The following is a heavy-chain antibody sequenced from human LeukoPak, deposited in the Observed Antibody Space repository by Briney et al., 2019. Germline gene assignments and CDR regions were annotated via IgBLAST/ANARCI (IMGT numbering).Heavy chain of an antibody. CDR1: GFTFSSYG. CDR3: AAPSGVDFWSGYLSY. D-gene: IGHD3-3*01. Sequence: PGGSLRLSCAASGFTFSSYGMHWVRQAPGKGLEWVAFIRYDGSNKYYADSVKGRFTISRDNSKNTLYLQMNSLRAEDTAVYYCAAPSGVDFWSGYLSYWGQGTLVTVSS. CDR2: IRYDGSNK. V-gene: IGHV3-30*02. J-gene: IGHJ4*02.